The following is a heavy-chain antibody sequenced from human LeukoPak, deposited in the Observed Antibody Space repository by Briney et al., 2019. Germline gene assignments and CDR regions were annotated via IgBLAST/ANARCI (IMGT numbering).Heavy chain of an antibody. J-gene: IGHJ4*02. Sequence: PGGSLRLSCAASGFTFSNAWMNWVRQAPGKGLEWVSVIYSGGNIYYIDSVKGRFTISRDTSKNTLYLQMNSLRVEDTAVYFCASRHCSGGGCYFAGADPFDYWGQGTLVTVSS. D-gene: IGHD2-15*01. CDR1: GFTFSNAW. V-gene: IGHV3-53*01. CDR2: IYSGGNI. CDR3: ASRHCSGGGCYFAGADPFDY.